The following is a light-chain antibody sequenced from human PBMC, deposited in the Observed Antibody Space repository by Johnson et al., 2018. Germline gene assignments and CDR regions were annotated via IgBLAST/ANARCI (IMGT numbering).Light chain of an antibody. CDR2: ENN. CDR1: SSNIGNNY. Sequence: QSVLTQPPSVSAAPGQKVTISCSGSSSNIGNNYVSWYQQLPGTAPKLLIYENNKRPSGIPDLFSGSKSGTSATLGITGLQTGDEADYYCGTLDSSRVAGNVLGTGTKVTVL. J-gene: IGLJ1*01. V-gene: IGLV1-51*02. CDR3: GTLDSSRVAGNV.